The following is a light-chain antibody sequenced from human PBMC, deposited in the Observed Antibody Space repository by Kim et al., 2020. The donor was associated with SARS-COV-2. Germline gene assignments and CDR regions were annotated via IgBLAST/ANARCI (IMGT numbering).Light chain of an antibody. CDR3: QSYDSSLSGWV. Sequence: QRVTITCTGSSSTIGAGYDVHWYQQLPGTAPKLLIYGNSNRPSGVPDRFSGSKSGTSASLAITGLQAEDEADYYCQSYDSSLSGWVFGGGTKLTVL. V-gene: IGLV1-40*01. CDR1: SSTIGAGYD. J-gene: IGLJ3*02. CDR2: GNS.